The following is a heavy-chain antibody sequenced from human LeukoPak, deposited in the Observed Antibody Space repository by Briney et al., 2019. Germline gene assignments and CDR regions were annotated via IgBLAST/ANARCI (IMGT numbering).Heavy chain of an antibody. CDR1: GYTFTDYY. J-gene: IGHJ6*03. Sequence: ASVKVSCKASGYTFTDYYLHWVRQAPGQGLEWMGWINPNSGGTNYAQKFQGRVAMTRDTSITTAYMAVSTLRSDDTALYYCARGSPGNYYMDVWGKGTTVTVSS. CDR3: ARGSPGNYYMDV. V-gene: IGHV1-2*02. CDR2: INPNSGGT.